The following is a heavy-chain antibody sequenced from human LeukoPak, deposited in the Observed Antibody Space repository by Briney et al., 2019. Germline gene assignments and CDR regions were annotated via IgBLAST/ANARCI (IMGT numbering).Heavy chain of an antibody. J-gene: IGHJ4*02. V-gene: IGHV1-2*02. CDR3: ARDPLAAAGLRIDY. CDR2: INPNSGGT. D-gene: IGHD6-13*01. Sequence: GASAKVSCKASGYTFTGYYMHWVRQAPGQGLEWMGWINPNSGGTNYAQKFQGRVTMTRDTSISTAYMELSRLRSDDTAVYYCARDPLAAAGLRIDYWGQGTLVTVSS. CDR1: GYTFTGYY.